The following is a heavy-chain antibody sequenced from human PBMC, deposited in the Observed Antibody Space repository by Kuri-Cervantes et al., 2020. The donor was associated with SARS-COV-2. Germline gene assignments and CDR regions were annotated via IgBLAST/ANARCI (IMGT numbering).Heavy chain of an antibody. V-gene: IGHV1-46*01. CDR2: IDPSGGST. Sequence: ASVKVSCKAPGYTFTSYYMHWVRQAPGQGLEWMGIIDPSGGSTNYAQNFQGRVTMTRDTSTSTVYMELSSLRSEDTAVYYCARGGRASRFMFEYWGQGTLVTVSS. D-gene: IGHD3-16*01. CDR1: GYTFTSYY. J-gene: IGHJ4*02. CDR3: ARGGRASRFMFEY.